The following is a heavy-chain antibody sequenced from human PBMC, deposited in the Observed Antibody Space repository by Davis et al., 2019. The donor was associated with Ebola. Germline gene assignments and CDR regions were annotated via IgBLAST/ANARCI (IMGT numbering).Heavy chain of an antibody. Sequence: ASVKVSCKASGYTFTSYYMHWVRQAPGQGLEWMGIINPSGGSTSYAQKFQGRVTMTRDTSTSTVYMELSSLRSEDTAVYYCARDGLRRGYYYYGMDVWGQGTTVTVSS. V-gene: IGHV1-46*01. CDR1: GYTFTSYY. CDR2: INPSGGST. J-gene: IGHJ6*02. CDR3: ARDGLRRGYYYYGMDV. D-gene: IGHD4-17*01.